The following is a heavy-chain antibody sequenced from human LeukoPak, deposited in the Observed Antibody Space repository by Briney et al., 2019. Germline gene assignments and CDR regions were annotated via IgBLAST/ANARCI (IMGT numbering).Heavy chain of an antibody. CDR2: ISGNGDIT. CDR3: ARDSSLEWSGYNWFDP. V-gene: IGHV3-23*01. J-gene: IGHJ5*02. D-gene: IGHD3-3*01. Sequence: GGSLRLSCAASGFTFSSYAMTWVRQAPGKGLEWVSDISGNGDITYYADSVKGRFTISRDNSKNTLYLQMNSLRAEDTALYHCARDSSLEWSGYNWFDPWGQGTLVTVSS. CDR1: GFTFSSYA.